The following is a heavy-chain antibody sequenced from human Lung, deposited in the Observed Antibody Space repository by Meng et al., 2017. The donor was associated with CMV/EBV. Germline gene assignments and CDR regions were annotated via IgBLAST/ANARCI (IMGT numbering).Heavy chain of an antibody. CDR3: AKDDSAYFDFRSGYSTPPDY. V-gene: IGHV3-30*02. CDR2: IRYDGSNK. J-gene: IGHJ4*02. Sequence: GESLKISCAASGFSFSSYGMQWVRQAPGKGLEWVAFIRYDGSNKYYVDSVKGRFTISRDNSKNMLYLQMNRLRVADTAVYYCAKDDSAYFDFRSGYSTPPDYWGQGTLVTVAS. CDR1: GFSFSSYG. D-gene: IGHD3-3*01.